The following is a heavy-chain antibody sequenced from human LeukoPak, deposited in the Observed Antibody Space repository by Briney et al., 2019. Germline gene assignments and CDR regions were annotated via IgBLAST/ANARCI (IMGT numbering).Heavy chain of an antibody. CDR2: IYHDGGA. CDR1: GYSINNGYQ. D-gene: IGHD2-2*01. CDR3: ARDPRWLTPDCTSLSCYENYFDP. Sequence: SETLSLTCTVSGYSINNGYQWAWIRQSPGRGLEWIGSIYHDGGAHYNPSLRSRVVISVDTSNNQFSLRLSSVTVADTAVYYCARDPRWLTPDCTSLSCYENYFDPWGRGTLVTVSS. V-gene: IGHV4-38-2*02. J-gene: IGHJ5*02.